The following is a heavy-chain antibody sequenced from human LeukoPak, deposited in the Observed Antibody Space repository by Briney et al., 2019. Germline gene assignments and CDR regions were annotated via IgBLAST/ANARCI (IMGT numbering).Heavy chain of an antibody. Sequence: SETLSLTCTVSGGSISSSSYYWGWIRQPPGKGLEWIGYIYHSGSTYYNPSLKSRVTISVDRSKNQFSLKLSSVTAADTAVYYCARVYSYDSSGYGFDLWGRGTLVTVSS. V-gene: IGHV4-30-2*01. CDR3: ARVYSYDSSGYGFDL. CDR1: GGSISSSSYY. D-gene: IGHD3-22*01. J-gene: IGHJ2*01. CDR2: IYHSGST.